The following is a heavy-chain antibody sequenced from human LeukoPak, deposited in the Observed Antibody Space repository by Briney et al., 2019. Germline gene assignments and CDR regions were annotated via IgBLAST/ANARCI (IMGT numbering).Heavy chain of an antibody. CDR3: ASGYSYDYYYFDY. V-gene: IGHV3-7*01. Sequence: GVSLRLSCAASGFTFSSYWMSWVRQAPGKGLECVANIKQDGSEKYYVDSVKGRFTISRDNAKNSLYLQMNRLRAEDTAVYYCASGYSYDYYYFDYWGQGTLVTVSS. CDR2: IKQDGSEK. J-gene: IGHJ4*02. D-gene: IGHD5-18*01. CDR1: GFTFSSYW.